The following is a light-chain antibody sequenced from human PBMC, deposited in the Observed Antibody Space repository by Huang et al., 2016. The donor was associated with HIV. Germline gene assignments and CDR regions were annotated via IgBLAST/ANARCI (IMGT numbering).Light chain of an antibody. J-gene: IGKJ2*01. Sequence: EILLTQSPATLSLSPGETATLSCRASQNVGQYLGWFQQKTGQVPRLLIYDGSKRATDLPVRFSGKWSETDFTLTINTLEPEDFGLYFWHQRRGWPQTFGQGTKLEI. V-gene: IGKV3-11*01. CDR1: QNVGQY. CDR2: DGS. CDR3: HQRRGWPQT.